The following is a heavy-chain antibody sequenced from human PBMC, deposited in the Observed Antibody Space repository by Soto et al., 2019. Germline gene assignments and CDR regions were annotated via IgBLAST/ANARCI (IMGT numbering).Heavy chain of an antibody. CDR3: ARRWGPTFDF. Sequence: SETLSLTCIVSGGSISSSSYSWAWIRQSPGKGLEWIGTIYYSGNTNYNPSLKSRVTISVDTSKNQFSLKLSSVTAADTAVYYCARRWGPTFDFWGQGTLVTVSS. D-gene: IGHD1-26*01. CDR1: GGSISSSSYS. J-gene: IGHJ4*02. V-gene: IGHV4-39*07. CDR2: IYYSGNT.